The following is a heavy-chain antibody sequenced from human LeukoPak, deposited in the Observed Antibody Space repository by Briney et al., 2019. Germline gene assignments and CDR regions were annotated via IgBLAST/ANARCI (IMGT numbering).Heavy chain of an antibody. CDR3: AKDAVGSSWYSIYGMDV. CDR1: GFTFSSYA. D-gene: IGHD6-13*01. Sequence: PGGSLRLSCAASGFTFSSYAMSWVRQAPGKGLEWVSAISGSGGSTYYADSVKGRFTISRDNSKNTLYLQMNSLRAEDTAVYYCAKDAVGSSWYSIYGMDVWGQGTTVTVSS. V-gene: IGHV3-23*01. CDR2: ISGSGGST. J-gene: IGHJ6*02.